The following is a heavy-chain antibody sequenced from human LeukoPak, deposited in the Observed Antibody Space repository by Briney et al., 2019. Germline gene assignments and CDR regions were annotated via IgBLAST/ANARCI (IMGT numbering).Heavy chain of an antibody. CDR3: ARGGVLRFLDWLEAQDYMDV. CDR1: GGTFSSYA. CDR2: IIPIFGTA. D-gene: IGHD3-3*01. J-gene: IGHJ6*03. V-gene: IGHV1-69*13. Sequence: SVKVSCKASGGTFSSYAISWVRQAPGQGLEWMGGIIPIFGTANYAQKFQGRVTITADESTSTAYMELSSLRSEDTAVYYCARGGVLRFLDWLEAQDYMDVWGKGTTVTVSS.